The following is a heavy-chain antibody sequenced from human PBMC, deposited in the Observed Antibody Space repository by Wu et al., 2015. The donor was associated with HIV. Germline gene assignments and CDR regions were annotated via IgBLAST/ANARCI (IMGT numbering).Heavy chain of an antibody. J-gene: IGHJ6*02. V-gene: IGHV1-8*01. D-gene: IGHD6-13*01. CDR1: GYTFRNYG. CDR3: ARVGAAAANGMDV. CDR2: MNPNSGNT. Sequence: QVHLVQSGIEIKRPGASVKVSCKASGYTFRNYGINWVRQAPGHGLEWMGWMNPNSGNTGYAQNFQGRVTMTRNSSISTAYMELSSLRSEDTAVYYCARVGAAAANGMDVWGHGTTVTVSS.